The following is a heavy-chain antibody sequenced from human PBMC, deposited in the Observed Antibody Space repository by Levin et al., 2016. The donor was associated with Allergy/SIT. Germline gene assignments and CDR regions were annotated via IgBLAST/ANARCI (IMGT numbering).Heavy chain of an antibody. D-gene: IGHD4-17*01. V-gene: IGHV4-34*09. J-gene: IGHJ3*02. CDR2: INHSGST. CDR3: ASYGDYVAFDI. Sequence: WIRQPPGKGLEWIGEINHSGSTNYNPSLKSRVTISVDTSKNQFSLKLSSATAADTAVYYCASYGDYVAFDIWGQGTMVTVSS.